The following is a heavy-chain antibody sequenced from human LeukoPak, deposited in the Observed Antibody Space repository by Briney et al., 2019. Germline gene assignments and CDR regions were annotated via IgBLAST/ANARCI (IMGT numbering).Heavy chain of an antibody. CDR1: GGTFISYA. CDR3: ARDSLMRYNWNYVAEFDY. D-gene: IGHD1-7*01. CDR2: IIPIFGIA. Sequence: SVKVSYKASGGTFISYAISWVGQAPGQGREWMGGIIPIFGIANYAQKFQGRVTITADKSTSTAYMELSSLRSEDTAVYYCARDSLMRYNWNYVAEFDYWGQGTLVTVSS. J-gene: IGHJ4*02. V-gene: IGHV1-69*17.